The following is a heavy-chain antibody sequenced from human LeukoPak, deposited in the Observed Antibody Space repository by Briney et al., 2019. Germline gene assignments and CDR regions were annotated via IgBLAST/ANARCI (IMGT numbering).Heavy chain of an antibody. CDR1: GYTFTSYL. D-gene: IGHD1-26*01. CDR2: INPSDHYT. V-gene: IGHV1-46*01. CDR3: AREMGATYYFDY. J-gene: IGHJ4*02. Sequence: ASVKVSCKASGYTFTSYLIHWVRQPPGQGLEWMGIINPSDHYTNYAQKFQGRVTMTRDMSTSTVYMEMSSLRSEDTAVYYCAREMGATYYFDYWGQGTLVTVSS.